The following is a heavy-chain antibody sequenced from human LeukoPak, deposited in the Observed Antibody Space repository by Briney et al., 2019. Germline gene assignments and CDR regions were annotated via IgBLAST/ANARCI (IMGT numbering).Heavy chain of an antibody. J-gene: IGHJ4*02. D-gene: IGHD6-6*01. CDR1: GYTFTSYD. V-gene: IGHV1-8*01. Sequence: WASVKASCKASGYTFTSYDINWVRQATGQGLEWMGWMNPNSGNTGYAQKFQGRVTMTRNTSISTAYMELSSLRSEDTAVYYCARTGSSSGEGKDYWGQGTLVTVSS. CDR2: MNPNSGNT. CDR3: ARTGSSSGEGKDY.